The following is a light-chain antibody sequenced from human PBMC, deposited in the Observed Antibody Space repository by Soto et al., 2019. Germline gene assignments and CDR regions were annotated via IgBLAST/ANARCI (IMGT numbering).Light chain of an antibody. V-gene: IGLV2-8*01. J-gene: IGLJ3*02. CDR2: EVT. CDR1: SSDVGAYNC. Sequence: QSVLTQPPSASGSPGQSVTISCTGTSSDVGAYNCVSWYQQHAGKAPKLVIYEVTKRPSGVPDRFSGSKSANTASLTVSGLQAEDEADYYCSSFASSNTWVFGGGTKVTVL. CDR3: SSFASSNTWV.